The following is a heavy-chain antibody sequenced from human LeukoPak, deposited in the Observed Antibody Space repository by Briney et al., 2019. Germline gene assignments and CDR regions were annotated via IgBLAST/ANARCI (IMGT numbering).Heavy chain of an antibody. Sequence: GGSLRLSCAASGFIVSTDYMTWVRQAPGKGLEWVSVIHNGGSTYYADSVKGRFTLSIDNSKNMLYLQMNSLRVEDTAVYYCASLARDYWGPGTLVTVSS. J-gene: IGHJ4*02. CDR3: ASLARDY. D-gene: IGHD3-3*02. CDR1: GFIVSTDY. CDR2: IHNGGST. V-gene: IGHV3-53*01.